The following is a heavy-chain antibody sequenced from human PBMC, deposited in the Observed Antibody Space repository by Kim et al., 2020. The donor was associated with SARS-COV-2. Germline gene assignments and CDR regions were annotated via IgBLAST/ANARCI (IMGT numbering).Heavy chain of an antibody. V-gene: IGHV6-1*01. CDR2: N. J-gene: IGHJ4*02. D-gene: IGHD1-1*01. CDR3: ARGIGSTGLDY. Sequence: NDYAVSAKSRITSSPATSKNQFSLQVNAVTPEDTAVYYCARGIGSTGLDYWGQGTLVTVSS.